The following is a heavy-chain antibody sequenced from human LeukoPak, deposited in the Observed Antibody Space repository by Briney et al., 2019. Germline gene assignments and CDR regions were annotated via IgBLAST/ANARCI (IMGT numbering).Heavy chain of an antibody. CDR2: IYYSGST. Sequence: PSETLSLTXTVSGGSISSYYWSWIWQPPGKGLEWIGYIYYSGSTNYNPSLKSRVTISVDTSKNQFSLKLSSVTAADTAVYYCAREHPSIVGATDYFDYWGQGTLVTVSS. CDR3: AREHPSIVGATDYFDY. J-gene: IGHJ4*02. CDR1: GGSISSYY. V-gene: IGHV4-59*01. D-gene: IGHD1-26*01.